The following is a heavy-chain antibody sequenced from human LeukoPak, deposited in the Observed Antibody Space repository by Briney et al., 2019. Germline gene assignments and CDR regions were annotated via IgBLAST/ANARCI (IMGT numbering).Heavy chain of an antibody. CDR2: IFYSGST. Sequence: SETLSLTCTVSSGSISTSNYYWGWVRQPPGKALEWIGNIFYSGSTYYSPSLKSRVTISLDTSRNQFSLKLNSVTAADTAVYYCARETRFEVVPAAMHYYYYMDVWGKGTTVTVSS. D-gene: IGHD2-2*01. V-gene: IGHV4-39*07. CDR1: SGSISTSNYY. CDR3: ARETRFEVVPAAMHYYYYMDV. J-gene: IGHJ6*03.